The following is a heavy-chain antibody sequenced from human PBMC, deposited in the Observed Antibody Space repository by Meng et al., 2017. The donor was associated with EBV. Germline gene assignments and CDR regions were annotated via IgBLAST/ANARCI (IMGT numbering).Heavy chain of an antibody. J-gene: IGHJ4*02. V-gene: IGHV1-2*06. D-gene: IGHD6-19*01. CDR3: ARSRSSPDVPLDY. CDR2: INPNSGGT. Sequence: QGQLVQAGAEVKKPGASVKGSCKASGYTFTGYYMHWVRQAPGQGLEWMGRINPNSGGTNYAQKFQGRVTMTRDTSISTAYMELSRLRSDDTAVYYCARSRSSPDVPLDYWGQGTLVTVSS. CDR1: GYTFTGYY.